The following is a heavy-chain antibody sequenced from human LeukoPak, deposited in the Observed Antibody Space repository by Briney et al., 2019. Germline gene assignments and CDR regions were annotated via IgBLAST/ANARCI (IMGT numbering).Heavy chain of an antibody. Sequence: GESLKISFKGSGYSFTSYWIGWVPQMPGKGREWMGIIYAGDSDTRYSPSFQGEVTISADKSISTAYLQWSSLKASDTAMYYCARLSTAGSSWYEDAFDIWGQGTMVTVSS. CDR3: ARLSTAGSSWYEDAFDI. V-gene: IGHV5-51*01. CDR2: IYAGDSDT. J-gene: IGHJ3*02. D-gene: IGHD6-13*01. CDR1: GYSFTSYW.